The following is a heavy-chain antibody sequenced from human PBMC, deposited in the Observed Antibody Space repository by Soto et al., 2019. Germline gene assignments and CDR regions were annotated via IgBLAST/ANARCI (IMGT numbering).Heavy chain of an antibody. CDR1: GFTFSSYG. CDR2: ISYDGSNK. V-gene: IGHV3-30*03. CDR3: ATRSGGGGAFDF. J-gene: IGHJ3*01. D-gene: IGHD3-10*01. Sequence: PGGSLRLSCAASGFTFSSYGMHWVRQAPGKGLEWVAVISYDGSNKYYADSVKGRFTISRDNAKNSLYLQMNSLRAEDTAIYYCATRSGGGGAFDFWGQGTMVTV.